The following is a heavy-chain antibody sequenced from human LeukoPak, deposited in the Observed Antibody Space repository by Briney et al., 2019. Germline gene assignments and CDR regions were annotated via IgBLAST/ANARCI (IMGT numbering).Heavy chain of an antibody. V-gene: IGHV4-34*01. CDR3: ARGCDSSGCQHAFDI. CDR1: GGSLSFYY. D-gene: IGHD6-19*01. Sequence: SETLSLTCGVYGGSLSFYYWSWIRQSPGKGLEWIAEISQNGDSNYNPSLKSRVTISLDTSKNQLSLKLNSVTAADTAVYYCARGCDSSGCQHAFDIWGQGTMVTVSS. CDR2: ISQNGDS. J-gene: IGHJ3*02.